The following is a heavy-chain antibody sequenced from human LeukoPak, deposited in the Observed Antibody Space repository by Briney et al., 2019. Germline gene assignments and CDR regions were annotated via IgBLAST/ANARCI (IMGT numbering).Heavy chain of an antibody. Sequence: PSETLSLTWTVSGDSISSSSFYWGCIRQPPGKGLEWIGNIYYSGNTYYNPSLKSRVTISVDTSKNQFSLRLSSVTAADTAVYYCARGDTGSYLDYWGQGTLVTVSS. CDR3: ARGDTGSYLDY. V-gene: IGHV4-39*07. CDR1: GDSISSSSFY. CDR2: IYYSGNT. D-gene: IGHD1-26*01. J-gene: IGHJ4*02.